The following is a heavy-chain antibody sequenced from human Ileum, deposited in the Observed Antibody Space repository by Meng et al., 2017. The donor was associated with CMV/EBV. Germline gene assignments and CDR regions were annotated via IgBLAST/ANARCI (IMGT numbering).Heavy chain of an antibody. V-gene: IGHV3-23*01. CDR2: INGRGTST. CDR1: GFMFSSFV. Sequence: GGSLRLSCATSGFMFSSFVMGWVRQAPGKGLEWVSSINGRGTSTYYADSVTGRFTISRDSSKNTVYLQMNSLRPEDTATYYCARVPVLDDYYNAMNVWGQGTTVTVSS. D-gene: IGHD1-1*01. J-gene: IGHJ6*02. CDR3: ARVPVLDDYYNAMNV.